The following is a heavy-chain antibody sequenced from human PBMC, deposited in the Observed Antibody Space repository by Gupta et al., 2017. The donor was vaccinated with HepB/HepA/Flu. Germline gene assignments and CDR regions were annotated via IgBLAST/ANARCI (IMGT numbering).Heavy chain of an antibody. Sequence: EVQLVESGGGLVQPGRSLRLSCAASGFPFDDYAMHWVRQAPGKGLEWVSGISWNSGSIGYADSVKGRFTISRDNAKNSLYLQMNSLRAEDTALYYCAKDMISSGWYRGIDYWGQGTLVTVSA. V-gene: IGHV3-9*01. CDR2: ISWNSGSI. CDR3: AKDMISSGWYRGIDY. D-gene: IGHD6-19*01. CDR1: GFPFDDYA. J-gene: IGHJ4*02.